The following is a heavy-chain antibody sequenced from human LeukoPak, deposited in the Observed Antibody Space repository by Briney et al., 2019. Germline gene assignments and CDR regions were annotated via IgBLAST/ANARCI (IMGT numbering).Heavy chain of an antibody. J-gene: IGHJ4*02. Sequence: ASVKVSCKASGGTFSSYAISWVRQAPGQGLEWMGRIIPIFGTANYAQKFQGRVTITTDESTSTAYMELSSLRSEDTAVYYCASSLSSSSFDYWGQGTLVTVSS. CDR3: ASSLSSSSFDY. CDR2: IIPIFGTA. V-gene: IGHV1-69*05. CDR1: GGTFSSYA. D-gene: IGHD6-6*01.